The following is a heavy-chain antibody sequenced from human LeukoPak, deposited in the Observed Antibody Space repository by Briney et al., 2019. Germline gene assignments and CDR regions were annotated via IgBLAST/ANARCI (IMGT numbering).Heavy chain of an antibody. Sequence: GGSLRLSCAASEFTFSSYWMSWVRQAPGKGLEWVAVISYDGSNKYYADSVKGRFTISRDNSKNTLYLQMNSLRAEDTAVYYCAKVGLRYCSGGSCSNLQHWGQGTLVTVSS. V-gene: IGHV3-30*18. D-gene: IGHD2-15*01. CDR2: ISYDGSNK. CDR3: AKVGLRYCSGGSCSNLQH. J-gene: IGHJ1*01. CDR1: EFTFSSYW.